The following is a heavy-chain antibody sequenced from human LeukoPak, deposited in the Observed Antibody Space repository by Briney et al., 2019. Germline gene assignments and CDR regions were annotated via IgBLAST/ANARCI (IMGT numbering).Heavy chain of an antibody. J-gene: IGHJ6*03. CDR2: ISYDGSNK. D-gene: IGHD1-26*01. CDR1: GFTFSSYG. Sequence: GGSLRLSCAASGFTFSSYGMHWVRQAPGKGLEWVAVISYDGSNKYYADSVKGRFTISRDNSKNTLYLQMNSLRAEDTAVYYSAKDSEYYMDVWGKGTTVTVSS. CDR3: AKDSEYYMDV. V-gene: IGHV3-30*18.